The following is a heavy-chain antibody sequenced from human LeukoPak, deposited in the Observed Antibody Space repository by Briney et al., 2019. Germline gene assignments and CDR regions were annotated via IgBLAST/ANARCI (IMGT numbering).Heavy chain of an antibody. CDR2: ISYETNYK. CDR3: ARSPTLYCSSSSCWGGVFDI. D-gene: IGHD2-2*01. CDR1: GITFSFYG. J-gene: IGHJ3*02. Sequence: GGTLRLSCEASGITFSFYGMSWVRQAPGKGLEWVAVISYETNYKYYADSVKGRFTISRDNSKNTLYLQMSSLRAEDTALYYCARSPTLYCSSSSCWGGVFDIWGQGTLVTVSS. V-gene: IGHV3-30*03.